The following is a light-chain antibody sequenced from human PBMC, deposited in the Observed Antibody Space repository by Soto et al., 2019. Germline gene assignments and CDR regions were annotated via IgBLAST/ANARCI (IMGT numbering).Light chain of an antibody. Sequence: QSVLTPPASMSGSPGQSITISCTGTSSDIGGYNYVSWYEQHPDKAPKLIVYDVSDRPSGVSNRFSASKSGNTASLTISGLQAEDEADYYCSSYTSSSTLVFGGGTKLTVL. V-gene: IGLV2-14*01. J-gene: IGLJ2*01. CDR3: SSYTSSSTLV. CDR1: SSDIGGYNY. CDR2: DVS.